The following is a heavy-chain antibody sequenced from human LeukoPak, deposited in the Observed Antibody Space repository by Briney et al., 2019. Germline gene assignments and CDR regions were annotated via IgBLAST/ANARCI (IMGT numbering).Heavy chain of an antibody. CDR2: IYTSGST. V-gene: IGHV4-4*07. D-gene: IGHD6-6*01. CDR3: AREYSSSSGKALDY. CDR1: SGSLGSYY. Sequence: SETLSLTCTVSSGSLGSYYWNWLRQPAGKGLEWVGHIYTSGSTNYNPSLKSRVTMSVDTSKNQFSLKLNSVTAADTAFYYCAREYSSSSGKALDYWGQGTLVTVSS. J-gene: IGHJ4*02.